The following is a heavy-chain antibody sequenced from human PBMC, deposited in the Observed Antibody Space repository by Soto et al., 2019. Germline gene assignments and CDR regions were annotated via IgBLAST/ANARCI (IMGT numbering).Heavy chain of an antibody. CDR1: GFTFSSYA. CDR3: AKDLGATVAGGGVFVH. J-gene: IGHJ5*02. V-gene: IGHV3-23*01. D-gene: IGHD6-19*01. CDR2: ISGSGGST. Sequence: GGSLRLSCAASGFTFSSYAMSWVRQAPGKGLEWVSAISGSGGSTYYADSVKGRFTISRDNSRNTLNLQMNSLRAEDTAVYYCAKDLGATVAGGGVFVHWGQGTQVTVSS.